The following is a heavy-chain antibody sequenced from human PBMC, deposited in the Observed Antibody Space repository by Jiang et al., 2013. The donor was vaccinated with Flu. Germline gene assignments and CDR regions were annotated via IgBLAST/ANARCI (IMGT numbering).Heavy chain of an antibody. CDR2: T. CDR3: AKDSGRWFGILVNYFDS. Sequence: TYYAESVRGRFSISRDNSDNALYLQMTNLRAEDTAVYYCAKDSGRWFGILVNYFDSWGQGNPGSPSPQ. J-gene: IGHJ4*02. V-gene: IGHV3-23*01. D-gene: IGHD3-10*01.